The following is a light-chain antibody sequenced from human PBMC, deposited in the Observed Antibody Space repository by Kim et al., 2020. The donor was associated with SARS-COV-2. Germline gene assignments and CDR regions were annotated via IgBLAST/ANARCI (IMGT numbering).Light chain of an antibody. Sequence: GQRVTISCSGSSSNIGSNYVYWYQQLPGTAPQLLIYRNNQRPSGVPDRFSGSKSGTSASRAISGLRSEDEADYYCAAWDDSLSGVVFGGGTQLTVL. CDR1: SSNIGSNY. J-gene: IGLJ2*01. CDR3: AAWDDSLSGVV. CDR2: RNN. V-gene: IGLV1-47*01.